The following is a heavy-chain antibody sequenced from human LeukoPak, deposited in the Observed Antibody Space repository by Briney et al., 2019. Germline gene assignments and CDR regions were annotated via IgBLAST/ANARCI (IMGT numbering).Heavy chain of an antibody. CDR1: GYTFTSYG. CDR3: AREGNYYGSGSYAAYPLDY. Sequence: ASVKVSCKASGYTFTSYGISWVRQAPGQGLEWMGWISAYNGNTNYAQKLQGRVTMTTDTSTSTAYMELRSLRSDDTAVYYCAREGNYYGSGSYAAYPLDYWGQGTLVTVSS. J-gene: IGHJ4*02. D-gene: IGHD3-10*01. V-gene: IGHV1-18*01. CDR2: ISAYNGNT.